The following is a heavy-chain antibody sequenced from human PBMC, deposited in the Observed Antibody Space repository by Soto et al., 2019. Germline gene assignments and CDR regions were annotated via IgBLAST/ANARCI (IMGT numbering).Heavy chain of an antibody. J-gene: IGHJ4*02. Sequence: QVQLVQSAAEVKKPGASVKVSCKASGYTLTNYAISWVRQAPGQWPAWMGWINTYNGNSNYAQKFQGRVTMTTDTSTNTAYMELRSLTSDDTAVYYCARDCTGGSCFCIYWGQGTLVTVSS. CDR3: ARDCTGGSCFCIY. V-gene: IGHV1-18*01. CDR1: GYTLTNYA. CDR2: INTYNGNS. D-gene: IGHD2-15*01.